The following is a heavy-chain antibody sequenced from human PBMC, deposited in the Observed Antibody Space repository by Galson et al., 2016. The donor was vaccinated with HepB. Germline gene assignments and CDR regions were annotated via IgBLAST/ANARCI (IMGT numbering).Heavy chain of an antibody. V-gene: IGHV3-66*02. Sequence: SLRLSCAVSGFTVKSYYISWVRQAPGKGLEWVSVIFSGGTTYYEDSVRGRFTISRDNSKNTLYLQMHGLTAEDTAMYYCARGMGHAWGTLDYWGQGALVTVSS. CDR1: GFTVKSYY. D-gene: IGHD7-27*01. CDR3: ARGMGHAWGTLDY. J-gene: IGHJ4*02. CDR2: IFSGGTT.